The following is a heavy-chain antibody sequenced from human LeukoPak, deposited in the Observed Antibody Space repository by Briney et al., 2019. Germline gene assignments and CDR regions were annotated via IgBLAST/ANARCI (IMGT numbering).Heavy chain of an antibody. CDR1: GFTFSSYG. CDR2: ISYDGSNK. D-gene: IGHD1-1*01. J-gene: IGHJ4*02. CDR3: ATVRLDY. V-gene: IGHV3-30*03. Sequence: PGRSLRLSCAASGFTFSSYGIHWVRQAPGKGLVWVAVISYDGSNKYYADSVKGRFTISRDNSKNTLYLQMNSLRAEDTAVYYCATVRLDYWGQGTLVTVSP.